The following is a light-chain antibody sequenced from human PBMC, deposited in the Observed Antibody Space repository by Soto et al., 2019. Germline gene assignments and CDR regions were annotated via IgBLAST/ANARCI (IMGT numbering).Light chain of an antibody. J-gene: IGKJ5*01. Sequence: IQLTQSPSFLSPYIGESVTITCRASQVISTSLAWYQVKPGKAPKLLIYAASTLESGVPSRFSATVSGTEFSLTITSLQPEDFATYYCQQLFDSPITLGQGTRLEIK. V-gene: IGKV1-9*01. CDR1: QVISTS. CDR3: QQLFDSPIT. CDR2: AAS.